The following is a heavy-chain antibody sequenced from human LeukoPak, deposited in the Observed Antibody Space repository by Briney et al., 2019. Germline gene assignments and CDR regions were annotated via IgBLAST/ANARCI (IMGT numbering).Heavy chain of an antibody. CDR3: VGSDTMITGVTDY. Sequence: PSETLSLTCAVSGGSISSSNWWNWVRQPPGKGLEWIGEIYLSGRTTYSPSLKSRATISADKSKNQFSLKLSSVTAADTAVYYCVGSDTMITGVTDYWGQGTLVTVSS. CDR2: IYLSGRT. CDR1: GGSISSSNW. D-gene: IGHD1-20*01. J-gene: IGHJ4*02. V-gene: IGHV4-4*02.